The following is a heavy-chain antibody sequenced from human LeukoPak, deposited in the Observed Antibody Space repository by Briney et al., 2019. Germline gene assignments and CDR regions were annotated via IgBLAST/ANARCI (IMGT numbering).Heavy chain of an antibody. CDR2: IGGSGTST. V-gene: IGHV3-23*01. D-gene: IGHD2-2*01. CDR3: AKGGTGYCSSSSCLYYFHY. J-gene: IGHJ4*02. CDR1: GFTFSTFA. Sequence: GGSLRLSCAASGFTFSTFAMSWVRQAPGKGLEWVSVIGGSGTSTYYADSVKGRFTISRDNSQNTLYLLMNSLRAEDTAVYYCAKGGTGYCSSSSCLYYFHYWGQGTLVTVSS.